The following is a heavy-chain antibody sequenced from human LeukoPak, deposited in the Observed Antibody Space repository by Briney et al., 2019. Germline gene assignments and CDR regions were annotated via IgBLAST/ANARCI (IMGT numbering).Heavy chain of an antibody. V-gene: IGHV4-34*01. Sequence: SETLSLTCAVYGGSFSGYYWSWIRQPPGKGLEWIGEINHSGSTNYNPSLKSRVTISVDTSKNQFSLKLSSVTAADTAVYHCARGYREPFYGMDVWGQGTTVTVSS. J-gene: IGHJ6*02. D-gene: IGHD3-16*02. CDR2: INHSGST. CDR1: GGSFSGYY. CDR3: ARGYREPFYGMDV.